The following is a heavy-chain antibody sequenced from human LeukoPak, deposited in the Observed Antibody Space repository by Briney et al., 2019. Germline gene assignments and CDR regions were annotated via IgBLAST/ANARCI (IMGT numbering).Heavy chain of an antibody. V-gene: IGHV3-73*01. Sequence: GGSLRLSCATSGFSFSDSAIHWVRQASGKGLEWVGRIRSKSNSYAANYAASVQGRFTLSRDGSQNTAYLQMNSLKTEDTAMYYWTSTIYGSGKAGYWGQGTLVTVSS. CDR2: IRSKSNSYAA. CDR1: GFSFSDSA. D-gene: IGHD3-10*01. J-gene: IGHJ4*02. CDR3: TSTIYGSGKAGY.